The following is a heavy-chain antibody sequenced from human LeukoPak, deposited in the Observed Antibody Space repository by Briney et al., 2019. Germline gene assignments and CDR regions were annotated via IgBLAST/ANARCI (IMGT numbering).Heavy chain of an antibody. V-gene: IGHV3-48*02. J-gene: IGHJ4*02. CDR1: GFTFSRYS. CDR2: IRGSGGTT. Sequence: GGSLRLSCAASGFTFSRYSMNWVRQAPGKGLEGVSYIRGSGGTTYYADSVKGRFTISRDNAKNSLYLQLNSLRDEDTAVYYCVRDPDALDYWGQGTLVTVSS. CDR3: VRDPDALDY.